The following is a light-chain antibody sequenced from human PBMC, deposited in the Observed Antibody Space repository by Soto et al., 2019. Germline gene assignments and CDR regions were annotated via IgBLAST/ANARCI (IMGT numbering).Light chain of an antibody. Sequence: EIVMTQSPATLSVSPGERATLSCRASQSVTSNLAWYQQKPGQAPRLLMYGVSTRATGIPARFGGSGSATEFTLTISSLQSEDFATYYCQQYKSYSRMFGQGTKVEIK. CDR2: GVS. CDR1: QSVTSN. V-gene: IGKV3-15*01. J-gene: IGKJ1*01. CDR3: QQYKSYSRM.